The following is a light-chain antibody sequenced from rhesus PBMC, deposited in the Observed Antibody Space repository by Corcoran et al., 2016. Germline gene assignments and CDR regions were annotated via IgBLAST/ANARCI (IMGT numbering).Light chain of an antibody. Sequence: DIQMTQSPSSLSASVGDRVTITCRTSENVNNYLTWYQQKPGKAPKLLIYKASNLQSGVPSRFSGSGSGKDYTFTISSLQSEDVATYYCQHNYGTPFTFGPGTKLDIK. CDR2: KAS. CDR1: ENVNNY. V-gene: IGKV1-74*01. J-gene: IGKJ3*01. CDR3: QHNYGTPFT.